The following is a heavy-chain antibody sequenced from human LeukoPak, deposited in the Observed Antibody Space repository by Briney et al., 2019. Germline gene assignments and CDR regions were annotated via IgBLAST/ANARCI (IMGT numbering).Heavy chain of an antibody. CDR3: ARGQMDDFWSGYYPNFDY. CDR1: GGSVSSGSYY. V-gene: IGHV4-61*01. CDR2: IYYSGST. D-gene: IGHD3-3*01. J-gene: IGHJ4*02. Sequence: SETLSLTCTVSGGSVSSGSYYWSWIRQPPGKGLEWIVYIYYSGSTNYNPSLKSRATISVDTSKNQFSLKLSSVTAADTAVYYCARGQMDDFWSGYYPNFDYWGQGTLVTVSS.